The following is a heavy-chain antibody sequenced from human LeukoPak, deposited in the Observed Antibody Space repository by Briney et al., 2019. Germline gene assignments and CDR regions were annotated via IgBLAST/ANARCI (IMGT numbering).Heavy chain of an antibody. CDR3: ARVPFGPASEWFDP. D-gene: IGHD3/OR15-3a*01. V-gene: IGHV3-53*01. Sequence: GGSLRLSCAASGFNVRSKYMSWVRQVPGKGLECVSVFYSGGTTAYADSVKGRFTVSIDNSNNTLYLQMNSLRAEDTAVYYCARVPFGPASEWFDPWGQGTLVTASS. CDR2: FYSGGTT. J-gene: IGHJ5*02. CDR1: GFNVRSKY.